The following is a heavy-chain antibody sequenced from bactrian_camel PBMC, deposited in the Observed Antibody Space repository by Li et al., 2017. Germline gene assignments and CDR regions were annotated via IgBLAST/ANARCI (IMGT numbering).Heavy chain of an antibody. J-gene: IGHJ6*01. V-gene: IGHV3S44*01. Sequence: VQLVESGGALVQPGGSLRLSCAASGFTFSSYYMGWFRQAPGKEREGVASIGDDGVTTYADSVKGRFTISKDTAKNTLYLQMNSLKPEDTAMYYCAAGTWCTAFDYWGQGTQVTVS. CDR1: GFTFSSYY. D-gene: IGHD6*01. CDR2: SIGDDGVT. CDR3: AAGTWCTAFDY.